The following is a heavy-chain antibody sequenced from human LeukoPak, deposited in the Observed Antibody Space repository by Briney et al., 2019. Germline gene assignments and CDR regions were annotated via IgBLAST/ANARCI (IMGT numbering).Heavy chain of an antibody. CDR1: GGSISSGDYY. CDR2: IYYSGST. D-gene: IGHD5-18*01. J-gene: IGHJ4*02. Sequence: SETLSLTCTVSGGSISSGDYYRSWIRQPPGRGLEWIGYIYYSGSTYYNPSLKSRVTISVDTSKNQFSLKLSSVTAADTAVYYCAREFDTAMVDWGQGTLVTVSS. CDR3: AREFDTAMVD. V-gene: IGHV4-30-4*01.